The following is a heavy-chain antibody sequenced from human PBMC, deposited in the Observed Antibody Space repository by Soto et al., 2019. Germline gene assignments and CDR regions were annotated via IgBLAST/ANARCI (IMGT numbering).Heavy chain of an antibody. CDR2: ISPAGTNQ. J-gene: IGHJ1*01. V-gene: IGHV3-30-3*01. Sequence: GESLRLSCVASGFIFSDYAMHWARQAPGKGLEWVALISPAGTNQYYADSAKGRFTISRDNSKNTLYLQMNSLRPEDTGLYYCARENSRISPRLFQHWGHGTLVTVSS. D-gene: IGHD6-6*01. CDR3: ARENSRISPRLFQH. CDR1: GFIFSDYA.